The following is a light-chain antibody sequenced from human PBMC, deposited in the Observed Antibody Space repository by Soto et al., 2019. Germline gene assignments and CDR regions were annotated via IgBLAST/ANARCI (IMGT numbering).Light chain of an antibody. V-gene: IGKV1-27*01. CDR1: QSISTY. Sequence: DIQMTHSPSSLSASVGYIVTITFRASQSISTYLAWYQQKPGKIPNLLIYAASTLQAGVPSRFSGSGSGTDFTLTISSLQPEDVAAYYCQKYNSDPVNFGGGTKVDIK. CDR2: AAS. J-gene: IGKJ4*01. CDR3: QKYNSDPVN.